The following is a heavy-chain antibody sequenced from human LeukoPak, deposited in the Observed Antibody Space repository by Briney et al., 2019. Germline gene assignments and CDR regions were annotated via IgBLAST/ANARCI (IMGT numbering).Heavy chain of an antibody. CDR3: AKEGISGSYYYFDY. J-gene: IGHJ4*02. Sequence: GRSLRLSCAASGFTFDDYAMHWVRQAPGKGLEWVSGISWNSGNIGYADSVKGRFTISRDNAKNSLYLQMNSLRAEDTALYYCAKEGISGSYYYFDYWGQGTLVTVSS. CDR2: ISWNSGNI. CDR1: GFTFDDYA. D-gene: IGHD1-26*01. V-gene: IGHV3-9*01.